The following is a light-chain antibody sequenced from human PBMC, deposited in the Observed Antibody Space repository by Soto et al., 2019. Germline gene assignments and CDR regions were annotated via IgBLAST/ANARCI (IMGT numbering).Light chain of an antibody. Sequence: DIQMTQSPSSLSASVGDRVTITCRASQSISSYLNWYQQTPGKAPKLLIYAASSLQSGVPSRFSGSGSGTDFTLTISSLQPEDFATYYCQQSYSTPPALTFGGGTKVEIK. CDR2: AAS. V-gene: IGKV1-39*01. CDR3: QQSYSTPPALT. CDR1: QSISSY. J-gene: IGKJ4*01.